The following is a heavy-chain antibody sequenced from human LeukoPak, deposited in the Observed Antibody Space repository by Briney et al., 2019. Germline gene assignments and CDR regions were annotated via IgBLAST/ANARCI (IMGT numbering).Heavy chain of an antibody. D-gene: IGHD3-3*01. V-gene: IGHV3-23*01. CDR2: ITGSGGST. Sequence: GGSLRLSCAASGFTFCNYGLSWVRQAPAQGMDWVSGITGSGGSTYYADSVKGRFTISRDNSKNTLYLQMNSLRAEDTAIYYCARDERLLSFLKWGQGTLVTVSS. J-gene: IGHJ4*02. CDR1: GFTFCNYG. CDR3: ARDERLLSFLK.